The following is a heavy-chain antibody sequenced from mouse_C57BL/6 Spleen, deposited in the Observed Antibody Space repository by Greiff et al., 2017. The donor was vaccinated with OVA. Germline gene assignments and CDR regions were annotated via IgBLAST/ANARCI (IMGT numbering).Heavy chain of an antibody. CDR2: IYPGDGDT. Sequence: QVQLQQSGAELVKPGASVKISCKASGYAFSSYWMNWVKQRPGKGLEWIGQIYPGDGDTNYNGKFKGKATLTADKSSSTAYMQLSSLTSEDSAVYFCARTYYYEYYAMDYWGQGTSVTVSS. CDR1: GYAFSSYW. V-gene: IGHV1-80*01. J-gene: IGHJ4*01. CDR3: ARTYYYEYYAMDY. D-gene: IGHD1-1*01.